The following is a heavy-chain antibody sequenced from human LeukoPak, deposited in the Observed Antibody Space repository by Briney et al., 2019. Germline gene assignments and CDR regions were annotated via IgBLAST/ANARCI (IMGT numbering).Heavy chain of an antibody. D-gene: IGHD4-17*01. Sequence: PGGSLRLSCAASGFTFSSYAMSWVRQAPGKGLEWVSSISSISSYIYYADSVKGRFTISRDNAKNSLYLQMNSLRAEDTAVYYCAKDRGDGDNVYYYYGMDVWGQGTTVTVSS. V-gene: IGHV3-21*01. CDR2: ISSISSYI. CDR1: GFTFSSYA. J-gene: IGHJ6*02. CDR3: AKDRGDGDNVYYYYGMDV.